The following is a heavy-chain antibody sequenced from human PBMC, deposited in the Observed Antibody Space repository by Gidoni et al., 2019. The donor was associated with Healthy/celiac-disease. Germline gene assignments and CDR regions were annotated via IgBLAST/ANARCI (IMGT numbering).Heavy chain of an antibody. D-gene: IGHD6-19*01. CDR3: ARSLAVAGTPTDY. CDR1: GGSFIGYY. V-gene: IGHV4-34*01. Sequence: QVQLQQWGAGLLKPSETLSLNCAVYGGSFIGYYWSWIRQPPGKGLEWIGEINHRGSTNYNPSLKSRVTISVDTSKSQFSLKLSSVTAADTAVYYCARSLAVAGTPTDYWGQGTLVTVSS. J-gene: IGHJ4*02. CDR2: INHRGST.